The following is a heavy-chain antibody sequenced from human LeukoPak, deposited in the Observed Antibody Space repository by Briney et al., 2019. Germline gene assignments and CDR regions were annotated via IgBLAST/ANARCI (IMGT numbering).Heavy chain of an antibody. CDR2: IYYSGST. CDR3: ARDFGDGATAFDY. J-gene: IGHJ4*02. D-gene: IGHD3-3*01. CDR1: GGSISSGGYS. Sequence: SQTLSLTCTVPGGSISSGGYSWSWIRQHPGKGLEWIGYIYYSGSTYYNPSLKSRVTISVDTSKNQYSLKLSSVAAADTAVYYCARDFGDGATAFDYWGQGTLVTVSS. V-gene: IGHV4-31*03.